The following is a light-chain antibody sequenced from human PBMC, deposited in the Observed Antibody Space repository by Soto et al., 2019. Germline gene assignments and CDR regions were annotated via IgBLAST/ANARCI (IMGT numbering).Light chain of an antibody. J-gene: IGLJ1*01. CDR1: SSDVGNYKL. CDR3: CSHAGSSTYV. CDR2: EVS. Sequence: QSALTQPASVSGSPGQSITISCTGTSSDVGNYKLVSWYQQHPGKAPKLMNYEVSKRPSGVSNRLSGSKSGNTASQTISGLQSEDDADYYCCSHAGSSTYVFGTGTKVTV. V-gene: IGLV2-23*02.